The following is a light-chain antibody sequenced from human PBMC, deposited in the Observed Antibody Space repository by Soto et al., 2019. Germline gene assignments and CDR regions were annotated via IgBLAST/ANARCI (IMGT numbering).Light chain of an antibody. CDR3: SSYSNTATPVL. J-gene: IGLJ3*02. CDR1: SSDVGGYDY. V-gene: IGLV2-14*01. CDR2: EVT. Sequence: QSVLTQPASVSGSPGQSITISCTGASSDVGGYDYVSWYQQHPGKAPKLMIFEVTNRPSGVSYRFSGSKSGNTASLTISGLQAEDEADYYCSSYSNTATPVLFGGGTKLTVL.